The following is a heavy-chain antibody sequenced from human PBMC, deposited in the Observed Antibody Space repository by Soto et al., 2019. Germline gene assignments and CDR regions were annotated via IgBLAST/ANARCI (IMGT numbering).Heavy chain of an antibody. CDR2: IYYSGST. V-gene: IGHV4-39*01. D-gene: IGHD3-22*01. Sequence: TSETLSLTCTVSGGSVSSSTYYWGWIRQPPGKGLEWIGSIYYSGSTSYYPSLKSRVTISVDTSKNQFSLKLSSVTAADTAVYYCARLRRDSSDYSLFYFDYWGQGTLVTVS. CDR1: GGSVSSSTYY. J-gene: IGHJ4*02. CDR3: ARLRRDSSDYSLFYFDY.